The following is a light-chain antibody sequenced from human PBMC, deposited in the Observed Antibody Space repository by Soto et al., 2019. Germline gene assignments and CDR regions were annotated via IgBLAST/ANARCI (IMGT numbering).Light chain of an antibody. V-gene: IGLV8-61*01. CDR3: VLFMGSGVSL. J-gene: IGLJ2*01. CDR2: NTN. Sequence: QAVVTQEPSFSVSPGGTVTLTCGLSSGSVSTTYYPSWYQQTPGQAPRTLIYNTNTRSSGVPDRFSGSILGNKAALIITRAQADDEAEYYCVLFMGSGVSLFGGGTKLTVL. CDR1: SGSVSTTYY.